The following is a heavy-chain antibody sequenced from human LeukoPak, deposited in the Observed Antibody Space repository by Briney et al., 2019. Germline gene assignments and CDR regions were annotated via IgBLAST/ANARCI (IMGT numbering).Heavy chain of an antibody. V-gene: IGHV2-70*11. CDR3: ARTARYYDILTGFTFDY. CDR1: EFSLTTSGMC. CDR2: IDWYDDK. D-gene: IGHD3-9*01. J-gene: IGHJ4*02. Sequence: SGPALVKPTQTLTLTCTFSEFSLTTSGMCVSWIRQPPGQALEWLARIDWYDDKYYSTSLKTSLTISMDTSNNQVVLTMTNMDPVDTATYYCARTARYYDILTGFTFDYWGQGTLVTVSS.